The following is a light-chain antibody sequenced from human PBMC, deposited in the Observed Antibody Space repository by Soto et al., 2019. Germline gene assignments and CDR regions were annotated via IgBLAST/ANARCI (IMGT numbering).Light chain of an antibody. CDR2: AAS. J-gene: IGKJ1*01. CDR3: LQHKSYQWT. CDR1: QPISDY. V-gene: IGKV1-17*03. Sequence: DIKMTQSPSSMSASVGDRVIITCRSSQPISDYLAWFQQKPGQAPKRLIYAASTLQSGVPSRFSGSGSGTEFSLTIDTLEPEDFATYFCLQHKSYQWTFGQGTKVDIK.